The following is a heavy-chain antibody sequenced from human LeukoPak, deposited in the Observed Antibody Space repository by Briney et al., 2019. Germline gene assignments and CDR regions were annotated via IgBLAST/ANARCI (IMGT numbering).Heavy chain of an antibody. D-gene: IGHD2-2*01. CDR3: ARTEVNEVRDIVVVPAAMGFDY. V-gene: IGHV4-38-2*02. Sequence: SETLSLTCTVSGYSISSSYYWGWIRQPPGKGLEWIGSMFHIGSTSYNPSLKSRVTISVDTSKNHFSLNLTSVTAADTAVYYCARTEVNEVRDIVVVPAAMGFDYWGQGTLVTVSS. J-gene: IGHJ4*02. CDR2: MFHIGST. CDR1: GYSISSSYY.